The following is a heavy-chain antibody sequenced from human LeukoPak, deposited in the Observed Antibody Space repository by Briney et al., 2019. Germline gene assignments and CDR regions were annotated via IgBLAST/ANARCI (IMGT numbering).Heavy chain of an antibody. CDR2: IYYSGYT. J-gene: IGHJ4*02. Sequence: SQTLSLTCTVSGGSISSGDYYWNWIRQPPGKGLEWIGYIYYSGYTYYNPPLKSQITISIDTSKNQFSLKLNSVAAADTAVYYCAREGGHGKYYFDYWGQGTLVTVSS. CDR1: GGSISSGDYY. CDR3: AREGGHGKYYFDY. V-gene: IGHV4-30-4*01. D-gene: IGHD3-16*01.